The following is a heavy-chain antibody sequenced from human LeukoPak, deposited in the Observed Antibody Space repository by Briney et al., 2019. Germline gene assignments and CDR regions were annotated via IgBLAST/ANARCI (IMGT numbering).Heavy chain of an antibody. D-gene: IGHD2-2*01. J-gene: IGHJ5*02. CDR1: GDSVSSNSAA. CDR3: ARDPHIVVVPAAPAGFDP. Sequence: SQTLSLTCAISGDSVSSNSAAWNWIRQSPSRGLEWLGRTYCRSKWYNDYAVSVKSRITINPDTSKNQFSLQLNSVTPEDTAVYYCARDPHIVVVPAAPAGFDPWGQGTLVTVSS. V-gene: IGHV6-1*01. CDR2: TYCRSKWYN.